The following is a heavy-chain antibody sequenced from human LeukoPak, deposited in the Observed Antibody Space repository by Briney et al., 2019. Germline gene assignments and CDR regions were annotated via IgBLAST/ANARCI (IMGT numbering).Heavy chain of an antibody. V-gene: IGHV3-21*01. D-gene: IGHD6-13*01. CDR2: ISSSSYI. CDR3: AREAFSSSWYFP. Sequence: GGSLRLSCAAYGFTFSSYSMNWVRQAPGKGLEWVSSISSSSYIYYADSVKGRFTISRDNAKNSLYLQMNSPRAEDTAVYYCAREAFSSSWYFPWGQGTLVTVSS. J-gene: IGHJ5*02. CDR1: GFTFSSYS.